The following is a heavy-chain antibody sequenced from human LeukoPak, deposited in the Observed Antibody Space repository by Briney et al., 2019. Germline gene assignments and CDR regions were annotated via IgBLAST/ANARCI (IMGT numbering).Heavy chain of an antibody. V-gene: IGHV1-2*06. CDR2: INPNSGGT. D-gene: IGHD3-10*01. J-gene: IGHJ6*03. CDR1: GYTFTGYY. Sequence: ASVKVSCKASGYTFTGYYMHWVRQAPGQGLEWMGRINPNSGGTNYAQKFQGRVTMTRDTSISTAYMGLSRLRSDDTAVYYCAREANYYGSGSYYNVAYYYYYMDVWGKGTTVTVSS. CDR3: AREANYYGSGSYYNVAYYYYYMDV.